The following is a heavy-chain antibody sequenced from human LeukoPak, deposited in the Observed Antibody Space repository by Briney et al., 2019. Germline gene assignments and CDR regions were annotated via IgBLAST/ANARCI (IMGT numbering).Heavy chain of an antibody. V-gene: IGHV3-74*01. Sequence: PGGSLRLSCAASGFTFSSYSMNWVRQAPGKGLEWVSRINSDGSSTTYADSVKGRFTISRDNAKNTLYLQMKSLRAEDTAVYYCARDIPSLIWDTAMVTGDYWGQGTLVTVSS. CDR1: GFTFSSYS. CDR3: ARDIPSLIWDTAMVTGDY. CDR2: INSDGSST. J-gene: IGHJ4*02. D-gene: IGHD5-18*01.